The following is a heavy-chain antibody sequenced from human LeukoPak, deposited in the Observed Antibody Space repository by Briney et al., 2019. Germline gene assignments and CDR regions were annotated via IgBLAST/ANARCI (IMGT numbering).Heavy chain of an antibody. Sequence: ASVKVSCKASGYTFTSYDINWVRQATGQGLEWMGWMNPNSGNTGYAQKFQGRVTMTGNTSISTAYMELSSLRSEDTAVYYCARGGYYYGSGSYYTPNYYYYYMDVWGKGTTVTVSS. D-gene: IGHD3-10*01. CDR3: ARGGYYYGSGSYYTPNYYYYYMDV. CDR1: GYTFTSYD. V-gene: IGHV1-8*01. J-gene: IGHJ6*03. CDR2: MNPNSGNT.